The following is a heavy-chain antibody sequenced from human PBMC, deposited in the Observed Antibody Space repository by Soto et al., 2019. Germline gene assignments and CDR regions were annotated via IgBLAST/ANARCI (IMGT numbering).Heavy chain of an antibody. V-gene: IGHV4-4*02. CDR1: GASIRSNDW. CDR2: IYHGGTT. CDR3: ARDFKAPNDAWAFDN. J-gene: IGHJ4*02. Sequence: SETLSLTCAVSGASIRSNDWWNWVRQPPGEGLEWIGEIYHGGTTIYNPSLNGRVTISIDESKNHFSLKLTSVTAADTAVYYCARDFKAPNDAWAFDNWGQGTLVTVSS. D-gene: IGHD3-16*01.